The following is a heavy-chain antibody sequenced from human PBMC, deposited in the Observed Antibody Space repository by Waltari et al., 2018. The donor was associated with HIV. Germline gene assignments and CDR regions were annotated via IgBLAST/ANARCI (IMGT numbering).Heavy chain of an antibody. Sequence: EVQLVESGGGVVQPGGSLRLSCAGVGLSLDDYRMHWVRQVRGKGLECVSLINWDGSKIYYADSVKGRFTISRDNSKNSLHLQMNSLRTEDTALYYCAKDRGADAGFDSWGQGTLVTVSS. CDR2: INWDGSKI. J-gene: IGHJ4*02. CDR1: GLSLDDYR. CDR3: AKDRGADAGFDS. V-gene: IGHV3-43*01.